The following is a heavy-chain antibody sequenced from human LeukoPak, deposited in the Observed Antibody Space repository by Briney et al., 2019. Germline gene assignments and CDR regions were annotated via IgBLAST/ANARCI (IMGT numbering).Heavy chain of an antibody. CDR3: ATNYYDSSGYLFEFGTFDY. Sequence: SETLSLTCTVSGGSISSSSYYWGWIRQPPGKGLEWIGSIYYSGSTYYNPSLKSRVTISVDTSKNQFSLKLSSVTAADTAVYYCATNYYDSSGYLFEFGTFDYWGQGTLVTVSS. V-gene: IGHV4-39*07. CDR1: GGSISSSSYY. D-gene: IGHD3-22*01. J-gene: IGHJ4*02. CDR2: IYYSGST.